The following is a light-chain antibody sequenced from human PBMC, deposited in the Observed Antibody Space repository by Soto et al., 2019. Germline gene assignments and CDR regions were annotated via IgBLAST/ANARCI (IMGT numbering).Light chain of an antibody. CDR1: QSVSSSY. CDR2: GAS. Sequence: EIVLTQSPGTLSLSPGERATLSFRASQSVSSSYLAWYQQKPGQAPSLLIYGASSRATGIPDRFSGSGSGTDFTLTISRLEPEDFAVYYCQQYGSSPHSQTFGQGAKVDIK. V-gene: IGKV3-20*01. J-gene: IGKJ1*01. CDR3: QQYGSSPHSQT.